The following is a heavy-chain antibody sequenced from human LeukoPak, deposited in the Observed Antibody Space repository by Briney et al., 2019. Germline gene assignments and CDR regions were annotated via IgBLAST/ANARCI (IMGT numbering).Heavy chain of an antibody. CDR1: GGSISSSSYY. V-gene: IGHV4-39*07. J-gene: IGHJ3*02. CDR2: LYYSGST. Sequence: PSETLSLTCTVSGGSISSSSYYWGWIRQPPGKGLEWIGSLYYSGSTYYNPSLKSRVTISVDTSKNQFSLKLSSVTAADTAVYYCAREVPYYDYVWGSYRDAFDIWGQGTMVTVSS. CDR3: AREVPYYDYVWGSYRDAFDI. D-gene: IGHD3-16*02.